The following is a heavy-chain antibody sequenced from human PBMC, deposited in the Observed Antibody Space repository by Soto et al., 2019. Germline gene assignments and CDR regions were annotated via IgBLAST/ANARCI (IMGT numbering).Heavy chain of an antibody. CDR3: ARDELENYYGSGSIYYYGMDV. D-gene: IGHD3-10*01. Sequence: ASVKVSCXASGYTFTGYYMHWVRQAPGQGLEWMGWINPNSGGTNYAQKLQGRVTMTTDTSTSTAYMELRSLRSDDTAVYYCARDELENYYGSGSIYYYGMDVWGQGTTVTVSS. J-gene: IGHJ6*02. V-gene: IGHV1-2*02. CDR1: GYTFTGYY. CDR2: INPNSGGT.